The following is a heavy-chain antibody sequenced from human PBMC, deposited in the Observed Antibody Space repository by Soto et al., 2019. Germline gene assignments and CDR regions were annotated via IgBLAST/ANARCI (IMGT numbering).Heavy chain of an antibody. CDR2: IYYSGST. CDR3: AAVIPHTPYNSPHYFDH. CDR1: GDSISSDY. J-gene: IGHJ4*02. V-gene: IGHV4-59*01. D-gene: IGHD1-20*01. Sequence: PSETLSLTCTVSGDSISSDYWSWIRQPPGKGLEWIGHIYYSGSTNYSPSLKSRVTISVDTSKNQFSLKLSSVTAEDTAVYYCAAVIPHTPYNSPHYFDHWGQGTLVTVSS.